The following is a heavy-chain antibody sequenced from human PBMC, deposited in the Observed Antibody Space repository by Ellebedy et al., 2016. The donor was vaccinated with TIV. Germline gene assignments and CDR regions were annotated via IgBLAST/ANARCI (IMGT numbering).Heavy chain of an antibody. J-gene: IGHJ6*02. V-gene: IGHV3-7*03. Sequence: PGGSLRLSCAASGFTFSTFWMSWVRQAPGKGLEWVANIKHDGSENYYADSVKGRFTISRDNAKKSLHLQMNSLRAEDTAVYYCARDKYYDYIWAYGMDVWGQGTTVTISS. CDR3: ARDKYYDYIWAYGMDV. CDR1: GFTFSTFW. CDR2: IKHDGSEN. D-gene: IGHD3-16*01.